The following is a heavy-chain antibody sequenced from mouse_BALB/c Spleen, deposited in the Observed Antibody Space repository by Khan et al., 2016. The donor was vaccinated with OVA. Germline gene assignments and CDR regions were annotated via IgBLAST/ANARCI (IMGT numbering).Heavy chain of an antibody. V-gene: IGHV1S137*01. CDR1: GYTFTDYA. Sequence: QVQLKQSGPELVRPGVSVKISCKGSGYTFTDYAMYWVKQSRAKSLEWIGLISTYSGSTNYNQKFKGTATMTVDKSSSTAYMELARLTSEDSAIYYCARPAYDGYYDYWGQGTTLTVSS. J-gene: IGHJ2*01. CDR2: ISTYSGST. CDR3: ARPAYDGYYDY. D-gene: IGHD2-3*01.